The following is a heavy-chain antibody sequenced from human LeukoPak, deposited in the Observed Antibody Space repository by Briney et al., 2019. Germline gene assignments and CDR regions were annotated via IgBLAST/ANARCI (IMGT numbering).Heavy chain of an antibody. CDR3: ARHGIVDSSRKYYFDY. D-gene: IGHD6-13*01. CDR1: GYSISSDSY. CDR2: IYHSGST. J-gene: IGHJ4*02. V-gene: IGHV4-38-2*02. Sequence: SETLSLTCTVSGYSISSDSYWGWIRQPPGKGLEWIGNIYHSGSTYYNPSLKSRVTILLDTSKSQFSLKLSSVTAADTAVYYCARHGIVDSSRKYYFDYWGQGTLVTVSS.